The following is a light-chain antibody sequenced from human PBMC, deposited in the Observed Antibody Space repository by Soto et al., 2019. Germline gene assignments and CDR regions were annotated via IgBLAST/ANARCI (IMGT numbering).Light chain of an antibody. J-gene: IGKJ1*01. CDR2: GAS. CDR1: QSVSSN. V-gene: IGKV3-15*01. Sequence: EIVMTQSPATLSVSPGERATLSCRASQSVSSNLAWYQQKPGQAPRLLIYGASTRATGIPARFSGSGSGTEFTLTISSLQSKDFAVYYCQQYNNWPPWTFGQGTKV. CDR3: QQYNNWPPWT.